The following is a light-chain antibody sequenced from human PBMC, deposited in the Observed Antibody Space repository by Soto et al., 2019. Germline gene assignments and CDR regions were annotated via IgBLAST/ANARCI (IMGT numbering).Light chain of an antibody. CDR2: NNN. J-gene: IGLJ2*01. V-gene: IGLV1-44*01. Sequence: QSAVTQPPSASGTPGLRVTISCSGSSSNVGGNSVSWFQHLPGTAPKLLIYNNNQRPSGVPDRFSGSKSGTSASLAISGLRSNDEADYYCAAWDDSVNGVAFGGGTKLTVL. CDR3: AAWDDSVNGVA. CDR1: SSNVGGNS.